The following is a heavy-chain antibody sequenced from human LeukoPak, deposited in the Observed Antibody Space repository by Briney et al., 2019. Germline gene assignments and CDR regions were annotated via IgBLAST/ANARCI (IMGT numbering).Heavy chain of an antibody. D-gene: IGHD1-26*01. V-gene: IGHV3-23*01. J-gene: IGHJ4*02. CDR3: ATTGSGSYYDY. Sequence: GGSLRLSCAASGFTFSSYGMSWVRQAPGKGLEWVSAISGSGGSTYYADSVKGRFTISRGNSKNTLYLQMNSLRAEDTAVYYCATTGSGSYYDYWGQGTLVTVSS. CDR2: ISGSGGST. CDR1: GFTFSSYG.